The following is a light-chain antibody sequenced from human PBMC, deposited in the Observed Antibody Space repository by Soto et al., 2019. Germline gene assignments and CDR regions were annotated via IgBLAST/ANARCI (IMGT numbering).Light chain of an antibody. CDR2: GVT. Sequence: QSALTQPASVSGSPGQSITISCTGTSSDIGAYNYVSWYQQYPGKAPKLMIYGVTNRPSGGSNRFSGSKTGNTASLTISGLQAEDEADYYCFSHRSGDSHVFGTGTKVTVL. J-gene: IGLJ1*01. V-gene: IGLV2-14*01. CDR1: SSDIGAYNY. CDR3: FSHRSGDSHV.